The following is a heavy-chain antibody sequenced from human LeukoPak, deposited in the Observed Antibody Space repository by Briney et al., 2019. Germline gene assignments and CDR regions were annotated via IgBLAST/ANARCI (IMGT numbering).Heavy chain of an antibody. D-gene: IGHD3-16*02. CDR1: GYTFTSYG. CDR2: ISAYNGNT. Sequence: ASVKVSCKASGYTFTSYGISWVRQAPGQGLEWMGWISAYNGNTNYAQKFQGRVTMTTDRSTNTVYLELRSLRPDDTAVYYCARDRPTMITFGGVIIAAYWGQGTLVSVSS. V-gene: IGHV1-18*01. J-gene: IGHJ4*02. CDR3: ARDRPTMITFGGVIIAAY.